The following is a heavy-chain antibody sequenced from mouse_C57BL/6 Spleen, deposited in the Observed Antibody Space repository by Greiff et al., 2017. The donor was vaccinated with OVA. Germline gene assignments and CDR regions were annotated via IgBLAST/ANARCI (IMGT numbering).Heavy chain of an antibody. V-gene: IGHV1-64*01. D-gene: IGHD1-1*01. J-gene: IGHJ2*01. CDR2: IHPNSGST. CDR1: GYTFTSYW. CDR3: ARERGTAVVAPFDY. Sequence: VKLQQPGAELVKPGASVKLSCKASGYTFTSYWMHWVKQRPGQGLEWIGMIHPNSGSTNYNEKFKSKATLTVDKSSSTAYMQLSSLTSEDSAVYYGARERGTAVVAPFDYWGQGTTVTVSS.